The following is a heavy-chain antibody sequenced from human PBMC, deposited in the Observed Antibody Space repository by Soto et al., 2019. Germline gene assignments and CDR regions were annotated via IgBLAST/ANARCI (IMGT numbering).Heavy chain of an antibody. V-gene: IGHV4-34*01. CDR1: GGSFSGYF. D-gene: IGHD3-3*01. Sequence: QVRLQQWGAGLLKPSETLSLTCAVSGGSFSGYFSTWIRQPPGKGLEWIGEINHSGSTNYNPSLKSRVTISVDTSKNHFSLKLNSVTAADTAVYYCARSQRNFWSGHGYYYYYMDVWGKGATVTVSS. CDR2: INHSGST. CDR3: ARSQRNFWSGHGYYYYYMDV. J-gene: IGHJ6*03.